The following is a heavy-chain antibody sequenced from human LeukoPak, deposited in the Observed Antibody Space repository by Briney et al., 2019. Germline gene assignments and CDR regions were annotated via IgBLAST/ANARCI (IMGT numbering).Heavy chain of an antibody. CDR2: IDYTWIT. CDR1: GGSVTSYY. CDR3: ARDVSYDRSGHYHGASDV. Sequence: SETLSLTCTVSGGSVTSYYRSWIRQPAGKGLEWIAYIDYTWITKYNPSLWSRATISVDTSTKQFSLKLSSVTAADTAVYYCARDVSYDRSGHYHGASDVWGQGTMVTVSS. V-gene: IGHV4-59*02. D-gene: IGHD3-22*01. J-gene: IGHJ3*01.